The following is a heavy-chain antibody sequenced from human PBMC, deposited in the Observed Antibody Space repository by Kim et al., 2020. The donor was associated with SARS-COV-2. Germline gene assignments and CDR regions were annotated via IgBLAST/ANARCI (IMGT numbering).Heavy chain of an antibody. CDR3: ARDLVSGYYGMDV. J-gene: IGHJ6*02. V-gene: IGHV3-33*01. D-gene: IGHD3-10*01. Sequence: YYADSGKGRFTISRDNSKNTLYLQMSSLRAEDTAVYYCARDLVSGYYGMDVWGQGTTVTVSS.